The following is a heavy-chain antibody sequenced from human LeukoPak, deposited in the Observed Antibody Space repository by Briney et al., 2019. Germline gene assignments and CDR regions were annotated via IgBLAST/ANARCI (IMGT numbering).Heavy chain of an antibody. V-gene: IGHV3-23*01. J-gene: IGHJ4*02. D-gene: IGHD3-22*01. CDR1: GFTFSTYA. Sequence: GGSLRLSCAASGFTFSTYAVNWVRQAPGKGLEWVSTISGSGGNTYYADSAKGRFTISRDNSKNTLYLQMSSLRAEDTAVYYCAKDRGRYYDSSGYYWGYYFDSWGQGILVTVST. CDR3: AKDRGRYYDSSGYYWGYYFDS. CDR2: ISGSGGNT.